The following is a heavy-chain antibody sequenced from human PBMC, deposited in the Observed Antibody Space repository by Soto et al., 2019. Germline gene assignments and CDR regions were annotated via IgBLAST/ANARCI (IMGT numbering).Heavy chain of an antibody. J-gene: IGHJ3*01. CDR1: GFTFSTYW. CDR3: ARSHYFDSGTYACDV. Sequence: EVQLVESGGGLVQPGGSLRLSCGASGFTFSTYWMHWVRQAPGKGLVWVSRINSGGSTTNYADSVKGRFTISRDNAKNTLYLQMNSLRAEDTAVYYCARSHYFDSGTYACDVWGQGTMVTVSS. CDR2: INSGGSTT. V-gene: IGHV3-74*01. D-gene: IGHD3-10*01.